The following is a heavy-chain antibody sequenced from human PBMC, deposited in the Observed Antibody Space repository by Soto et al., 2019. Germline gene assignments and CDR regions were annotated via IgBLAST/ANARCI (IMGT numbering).Heavy chain of an antibody. J-gene: IGHJ4*02. CDR2: IYPGDSET. CDR3: ARLGFPGAIYFDS. V-gene: IGHV5-51*01. CDR1: GYNFTTFW. Sequence: GESLKISCKGSGYNFTTFWIGWVRQMPGKGLEWMGIIYPGDSETKYSPDFEGQVTISADGSTNTAYLQWRSLRASDTAMYYCARLGFPGAIYFDSWGLGTLVTVSS.